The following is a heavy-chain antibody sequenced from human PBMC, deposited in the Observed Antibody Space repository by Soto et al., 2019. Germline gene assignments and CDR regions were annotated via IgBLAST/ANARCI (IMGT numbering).Heavy chain of an antibody. J-gene: IGHJ3*01. CDR2: IGGDGGTT. CDR3: AKPRQFCSCDSCSLAAFDL. V-gene: IGHV3-23*01. Sequence: PGGSLRLSCTASGFTFSSYAMVWVRQAPGKGLEWVSGIGGDGGTTQYTDSVRGRFTISRDNSMDTLYLQMNSLRVEDTAVYYCAKPRQFCSCDSCSLAAFDLWGQGTMVTVSS. D-gene: IGHD2-15*01. CDR1: GFTFSSYA.